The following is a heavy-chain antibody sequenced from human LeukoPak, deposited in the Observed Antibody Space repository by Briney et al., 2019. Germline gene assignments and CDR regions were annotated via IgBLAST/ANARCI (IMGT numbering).Heavy chain of an antibody. Sequence: PGGSLRLSCAASGFTFSSYAMSWVRQAPGKGLEWVSAISGSGGSTYYADSVKGRFTISRDNAKNSLYLQMNSLRAEDTAVYYCARDRSDSSGYSGLPDYWGQGTLVTVSS. V-gene: IGHV3-23*01. D-gene: IGHD3-22*01. CDR2: ISGSGGST. J-gene: IGHJ4*02. CDR3: ARDRSDSSGYSGLPDY. CDR1: GFTFSSYA.